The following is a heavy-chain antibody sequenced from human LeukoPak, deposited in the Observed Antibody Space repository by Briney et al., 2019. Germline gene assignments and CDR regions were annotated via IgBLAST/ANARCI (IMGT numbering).Heavy chain of an antibody. CDR1: GDSVSSNSAA. Sequence: SQTLSLTCVISGDSVSSNSAAWNWIRQSPSRGLEWLGRTYYRSKWYNDYAVSVKSRITINPDTSKNQFSLQLNSVTPEDTAVYYCARDIAHCSGDICYNIRFDFWGQGTLVTVSS. CDR3: ARDIAHCSGDICYNIRFDF. J-gene: IGHJ5*01. CDR2: TYYRSKWYN. V-gene: IGHV6-1*01. D-gene: IGHD2-15*01.